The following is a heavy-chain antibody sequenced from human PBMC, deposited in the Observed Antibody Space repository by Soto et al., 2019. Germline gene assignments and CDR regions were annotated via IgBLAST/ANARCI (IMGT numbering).Heavy chain of an antibody. Sequence: GGSLRLSCAASGFTFSNYWMHWVRQAPGMGLVWVSRINSDGSYTSYAESVKGRFTISRDNPKSTLYLQMNSLRAEDTAIYYCARDRDFGGNEQGYWGQGTLVTVSS. J-gene: IGHJ4*02. V-gene: IGHV3-74*01. CDR1: GFTFSNYW. D-gene: IGHD1-26*01. CDR2: INSDGSYT. CDR3: ARDRDFGGNEQGY.